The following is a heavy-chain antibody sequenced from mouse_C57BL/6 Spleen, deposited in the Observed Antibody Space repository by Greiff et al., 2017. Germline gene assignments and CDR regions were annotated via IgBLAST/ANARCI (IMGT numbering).Heavy chain of an antibody. J-gene: IGHJ4*01. CDR3: ARRGQGAMDY. Sequence: VQLQQPGAELVMPGASVKLSCKASGYTFTSYWMHWVKQRPGQGLEWIGEIDPSDSYTNYNQQFKGKSTLTVDKSSSTAYMQLSSLTAEDSAVYYCARRGQGAMDYWGQGTSVTVAS. CDR1: GYTFTSYW. V-gene: IGHV1-69*01. CDR2: IDPSDSYT.